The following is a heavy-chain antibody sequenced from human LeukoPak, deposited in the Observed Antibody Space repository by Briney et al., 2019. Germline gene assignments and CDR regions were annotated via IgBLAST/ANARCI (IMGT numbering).Heavy chain of an antibody. V-gene: IGHV3-66*01. Sequence: IYNGGSTDYADSVKGRFTISRDNSKNTLYLQMNSLRVEDTAVYYCARWLRQGDYWGQGTLVTVSS. CDR3: ARWLRQGDY. D-gene: IGHD6-19*01. J-gene: IGHJ4*02. CDR2: IYNGGST.